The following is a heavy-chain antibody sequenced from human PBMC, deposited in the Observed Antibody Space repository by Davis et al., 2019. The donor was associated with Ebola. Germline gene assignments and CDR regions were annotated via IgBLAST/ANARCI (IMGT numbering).Heavy chain of an antibody. Sequence: GESLKISCAASGFTFSDYYMSWIRQAPGKGLEWVSYISSSSSYTNYADSVKGRFTISRDNAKNSLYLQMNSLRAEDTAVYYCARGSGSYDYWGQGTLVTVSS. V-gene: IGHV3-11*06. J-gene: IGHJ4*02. CDR3: ARGSGSYDY. CDR2: ISSSSSYT. D-gene: IGHD1-26*01. CDR1: GFTFSDYY.